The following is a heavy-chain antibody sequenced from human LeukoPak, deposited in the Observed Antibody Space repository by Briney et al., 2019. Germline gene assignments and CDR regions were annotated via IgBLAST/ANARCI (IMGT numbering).Heavy chain of an antibody. Sequence: SETLSLTCAVYGGSFSGYYWSWIRQPPGKGLEWIGEINHSGSTNYNPSLKSRVTMSVDTSKNQFSLKLSSVTAADTAVYYCARDSYSSSWNYYYYGMDVWGQGTTVTVSS. V-gene: IGHV4-34*01. CDR3: ARDSYSSSWNYYYYGMDV. J-gene: IGHJ6*02. CDR1: GGSFSGYY. CDR2: INHSGST. D-gene: IGHD6-13*01.